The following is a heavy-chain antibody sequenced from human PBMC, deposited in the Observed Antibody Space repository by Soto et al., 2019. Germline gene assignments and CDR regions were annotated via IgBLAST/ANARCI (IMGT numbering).Heavy chain of an antibody. J-gene: IGHJ5*02. CDR1: GFSLRKSRVG. CDR2: IYWDNDK. Sequence: QITLKESGPTLVKPTQTLTLNCTFSGFSLRKSRVGVGWIRQTPGKALEWLGIIYWDNDKRYSPTLKGRLTITKDTSKNQVVLTIPNVYPVDTATYYFAHSPPHSGFLTQAWLHPWVQGTLVTVSS. V-gene: IGHV2-5*02. D-gene: IGHD3-9*01. CDR3: AHSPPHSGFLTQAWLHP.